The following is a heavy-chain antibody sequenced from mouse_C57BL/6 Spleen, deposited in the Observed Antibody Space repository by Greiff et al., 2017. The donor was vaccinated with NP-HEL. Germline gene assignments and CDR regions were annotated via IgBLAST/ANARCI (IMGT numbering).Heavy chain of an antibody. V-gene: IGHV3-6*01. CDR2: ISYDGIN. D-gene: IGHD2-2*01. CDR3: ARWLKGVDY. Sequence: LQESGPGLVKPSQSLSLTCSVTGYSITSGYYWNWIRQFPGNKLEWMGYISYDGINNYNPSLKNRISITRDTSKNQFFLKLNSVTTEDTATYYCARWLKGVDYWGQGTTLTVSS. J-gene: IGHJ2*01. CDR1: GYSITSGYY.